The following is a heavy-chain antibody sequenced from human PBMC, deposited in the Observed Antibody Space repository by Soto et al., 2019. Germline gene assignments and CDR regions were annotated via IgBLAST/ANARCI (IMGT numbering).Heavy chain of an antibody. D-gene: IGHD4-17*01. V-gene: IGHV4-31*03. J-gene: IGHJ4*02. CDR1: GGSISSGGYY. CDR3: ARWATVTTDFDY. CDR2: IYYSGST. Sequence: SETLSLTCTVSGGSISSGGYYWSWIRQHPGKGLEWIGYIYYSGSTYYNPSLKSRVTISVDTSKNQFSLKLSSVTAADTAVYYCARWATVTTDFDYWGQGTLVTVSS.